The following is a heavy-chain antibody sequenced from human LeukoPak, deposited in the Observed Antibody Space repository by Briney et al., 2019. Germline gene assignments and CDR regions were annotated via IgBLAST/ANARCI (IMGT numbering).Heavy chain of an antibody. CDR1: GYTLTELS. J-gene: IGHJ6*02. V-gene: IGHV1-24*01. Sequence: ASVKVSCKVSGYTLTELSMHCVRQAPGKGLEWMGGFDPEDGETIYAQKFQGRVTMTEDTSTDTAYMELSSLRSEDTAVYYCATGSTLSGSYFLGYYYYGMDVWGQGTTVTVSS. CDR2: FDPEDGET. CDR3: ATGSTLSGSYFLGYYYYGMDV. D-gene: IGHD1-26*01.